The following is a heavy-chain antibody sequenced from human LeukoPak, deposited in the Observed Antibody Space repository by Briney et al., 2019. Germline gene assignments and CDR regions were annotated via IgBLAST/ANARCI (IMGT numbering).Heavy chain of an antibody. CDR3: AKHYDYWSGYIRGFDS. J-gene: IGHJ5*01. V-gene: IGHV3-30*18. Sequence: PGRSLRLSCGASGFTFRNYGMHWVRQAPGKGLEWVAVTSYDGRSENYAESVKGRFSISRDNSNNTVYLQMSSLRPQDTAVYYCAKHYDYWSGYIRGFDSWGQGTLVTVSS. CDR1: GFTFRNYG. CDR2: TSYDGRSE. D-gene: IGHD3-3*01.